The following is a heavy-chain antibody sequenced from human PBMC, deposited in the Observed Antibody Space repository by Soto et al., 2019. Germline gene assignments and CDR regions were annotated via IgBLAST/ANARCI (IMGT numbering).Heavy chain of an antibody. V-gene: IGHV3-30*18. CDR1: GFTFSSYG. Sequence: QVQLVESGGGVVQPGRSLRLSCVASGFTFSSYGMHWVRQAPGKGLEWVAIISHDGSNTYYADSVKGRFTISRDNSKNTLYLQMNSLRAEDTSVYYCAKEGGLSGSYYISSSYYFDYWGQGTLVPVSS. CDR3: AKEGGLSGSYYISSSYYFDY. J-gene: IGHJ4*02. CDR2: ISHDGSNT. D-gene: IGHD1-26*01.